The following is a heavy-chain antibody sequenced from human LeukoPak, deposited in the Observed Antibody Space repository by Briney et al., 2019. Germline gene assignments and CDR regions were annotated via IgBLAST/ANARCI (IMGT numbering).Heavy chain of an antibody. V-gene: IGHV4-59*08. D-gene: IGHD3-22*01. CDR3: ARYGEGSGYYYGAFDI. Sequence: PSETLSLTCTVSGGSINNYYWSWIRQPPGKGLEWIGYIYSSGSTNYNPSLKSRVTISVDTSKNQFSLNLRSVTAADTAVYYCARYGEGSGYYYGAFDIWGQGTMVTVSS. CDR1: GGSINNYY. J-gene: IGHJ3*02. CDR2: IYSSGST.